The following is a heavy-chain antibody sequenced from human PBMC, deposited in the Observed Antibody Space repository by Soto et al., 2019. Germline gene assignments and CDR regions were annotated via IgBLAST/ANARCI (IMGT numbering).Heavy chain of an antibody. Sequence: QVQLVQSGAEVKKPGSSVKVSCKASGGTFSSYAISWVRQAPGQGLEWMGGIIPISETTNYAQKFLGRVTSTADESKSTAYMELSSLRSEDTAVYYCARSQGSSTSLEIYYYYYYGMDVWGQGTTVTVSS. CDR2: IIPISETT. V-gene: IGHV1-69*01. D-gene: IGHD2-2*01. CDR3: ARSQGSSTSLEIYYYYYYGMDV. J-gene: IGHJ6*02. CDR1: GGTFSSYA.